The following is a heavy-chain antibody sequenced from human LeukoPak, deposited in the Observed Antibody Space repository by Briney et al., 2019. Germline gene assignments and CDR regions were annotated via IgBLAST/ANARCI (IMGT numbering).Heavy chain of an antibody. CDR1: GGSISTNNYY. J-gene: IGHJ4*02. V-gene: IGHV4-39*01. CDR2: IFYSGTT. CDR3: ARQRGSGWYHPHLF. D-gene: IGHD6-19*01. Sequence: SETLSLTCTVSGGSISTNNYYWGWIRQPPGKGLEWIGNIFYSGTTYYNPSLKSRVTISVDTYKSQLSLKLSSVTAADTAVYYCARQRGSGWYHPHLFWGQGILVTVSS.